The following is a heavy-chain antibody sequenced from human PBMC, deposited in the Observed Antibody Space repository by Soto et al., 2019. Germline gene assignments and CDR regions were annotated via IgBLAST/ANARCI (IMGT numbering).Heavy chain of an antibody. CDR3: ARQARGGFNLDY. CDR2: IYPGDSDT. Sequence: GEALKISCKGSGYSFTNYWIAWVRQMPGKGLEWMGIIYPGDSDTRYSSSFQGQVTVSADKSINTAYLQWGSLKASDTAIYYCARQARGGFNLDYWGQGTPVTVSS. V-gene: IGHV5-51*01. J-gene: IGHJ4*02. CDR1: GYSFTNYW. D-gene: IGHD6-25*01.